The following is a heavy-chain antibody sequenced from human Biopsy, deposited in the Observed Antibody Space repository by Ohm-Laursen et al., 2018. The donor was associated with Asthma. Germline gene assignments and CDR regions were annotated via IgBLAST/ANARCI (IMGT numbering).Heavy chain of an antibody. D-gene: IGHD3-10*01. V-gene: IGHV4-61*01. CDR2: YSGNS. CDR1: GGSVSSPSHY. J-gene: IGHJ4*02. Sequence: GTLSLTCSVFGGSVSSPSHYWRWIRQSPGKGLEWIGYYSGNSNYHPSLKNRVTISVDTSKNQFSLHLSSVTAADTATYYCARGDGAFPWVPFWGQGILVTVSS. CDR3: ARGDGAFPWVPF.